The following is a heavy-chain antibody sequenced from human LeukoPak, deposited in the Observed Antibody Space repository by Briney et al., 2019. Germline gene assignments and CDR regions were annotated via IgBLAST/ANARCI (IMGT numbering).Heavy chain of an antibody. CDR1: GFTYSSYA. J-gene: IGHJ4*02. CDR3: AKDAEAVAGLDY. CDR2: ISGSGGST. V-gene: IGHV3-23*01. Sequence: PGGSLRLSCAASGFTYSSYAMSWVRHAPGKGLELVSAISGSGGSTYYADSVKGRFTISRDNSKNTLYLQMNSLRAEDTAVYYCAKDAEAVAGLDYWGQGTLVTVSS. D-gene: IGHD6-19*01.